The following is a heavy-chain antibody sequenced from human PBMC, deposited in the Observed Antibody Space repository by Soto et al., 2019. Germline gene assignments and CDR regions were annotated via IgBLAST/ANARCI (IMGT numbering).Heavy chain of an antibody. CDR1: GYTFTSYG. CDR2: ISAYNGNT. D-gene: IGHD3-3*01. CDR3: ARDRPIFGLWLFIDY. J-gene: IGHJ4*02. V-gene: IGHV1-18*04. Sequence: QVQLVQSGAEVKKPGASVKVSCKASGYTFTSYGISWVRQAPGQGLEWMGWISAYNGNTNYAQKLQGRVTRTTDTATSTAYMELRSVRSDDTAVYYCARDRPIFGLWLFIDYWGQGTLVTVSS.